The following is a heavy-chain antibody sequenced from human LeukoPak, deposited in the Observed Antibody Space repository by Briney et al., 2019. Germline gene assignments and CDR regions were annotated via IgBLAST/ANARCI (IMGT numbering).Heavy chain of an antibody. V-gene: IGHV3-21*01. CDR1: GFTVSTKY. D-gene: IGHD5-18*01. CDR2: ITSSSSYI. Sequence: GGSLRLSCAVSGFTVSTKYISWVRQAPGKGLEWVSSITSSSSYIYYADSMKGRFTISRGNAKNSLYLQMNSLRAEDTAVYYCARDGPGYKGDYWGQGTLVTVSS. CDR3: ARDGPGYKGDY. J-gene: IGHJ4*02.